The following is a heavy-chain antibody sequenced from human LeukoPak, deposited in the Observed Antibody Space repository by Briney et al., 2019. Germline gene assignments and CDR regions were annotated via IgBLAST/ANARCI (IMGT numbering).Heavy chain of an antibody. D-gene: IGHD2-2*01. Sequence: SSETLSLTCAVYGGSFSGYYWSWIRQPPGKGLEWIGEINHSGSTNYNPSLKSRVTISVDTSKTQFSLKLSFVTAADTAVYYCASRIVVPAAIASDYWGQGTLVTVSS. CDR2: INHSGST. CDR3: ASRIVVPAAIASDY. J-gene: IGHJ4*02. V-gene: IGHV4-34*01. CDR1: GGSFSGYY.